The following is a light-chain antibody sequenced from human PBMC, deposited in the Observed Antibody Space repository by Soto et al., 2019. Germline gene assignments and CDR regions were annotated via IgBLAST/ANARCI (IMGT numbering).Light chain of an antibody. CDR1: QGISSY. CDR3: QQLKGT. Sequence: DIQLTQSPSFLSASVGDRVTITCRASQGISSYLAWYQQKPGKAPKLLIYAASTLQTGVPSRFSGSGSGTEFTLTISRLQPEDFATYYCQQLKGTFGQGTKMEIK. CDR2: AAS. V-gene: IGKV1-9*01. J-gene: IGKJ1*01.